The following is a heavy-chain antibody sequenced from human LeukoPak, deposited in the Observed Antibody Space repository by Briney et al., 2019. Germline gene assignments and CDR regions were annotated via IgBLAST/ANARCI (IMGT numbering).Heavy chain of an antibody. V-gene: IGHV4-39*01. CDR2: IYYSGST. CDR1: GGSISSSSYY. J-gene: IGHJ4*02. D-gene: IGHD2-15*01. Sequence: PSETLSLTCTVSGGSISSSSYYWGWIRQPPGKGLEWIGSIYYSGSTYYNPSLKSRVTISVDTSKNQFSLKLSSVTAADTAVYYCAGDLFGLGVGYWGQGTLVTVSS. CDR3: AGDLFGLGVGY.